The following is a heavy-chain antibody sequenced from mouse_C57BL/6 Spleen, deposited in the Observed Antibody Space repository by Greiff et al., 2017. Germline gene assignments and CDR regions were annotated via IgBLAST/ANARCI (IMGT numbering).Heavy chain of an antibody. V-gene: IGHV1-64*01. CDR3: ARSLYDDYDGFAY. J-gene: IGHJ3*01. CDR1: GYTFTSYW. Sequence: VQLQQPGAELVKPGASVKLSCKASGYTFTSYWMHWVKQRPGQGLEWIGMIHPNSGSTNYNEKFKSKATLTVDKSSSTAYMQLSSLTSEDSAVYYCARSLYDDYDGFAYWGQGTLVTVSA. D-gene: IGHD2-4*01. CDR2: IHPNSGST.